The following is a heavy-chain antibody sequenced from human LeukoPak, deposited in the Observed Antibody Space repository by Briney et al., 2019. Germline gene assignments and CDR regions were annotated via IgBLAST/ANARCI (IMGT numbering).Heavy chain of an antibody. V-gene: IGHV1-69*13. CDR3: ARGDSNYYDSSGYADY. CDR2: IIPIFGTA. D-gene: IGHD3-22*01. Sequence: SVNVSCKASGGTFSSYAISWVRQPPGQGLEWMGGIIPIFGTANYAQKFQGRVTITADESTSTAYMELSSLRSEDTAVYYCARGDSNYYDSSGYADYWGQGTLVTVSS. J-gene: IGHJ4*02. CDR1: GGTFSSYA.